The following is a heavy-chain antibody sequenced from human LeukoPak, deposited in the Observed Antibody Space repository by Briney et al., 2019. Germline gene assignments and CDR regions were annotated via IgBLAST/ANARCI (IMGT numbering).Heavy chain of an antibody. CDR3: ARDEGIYAGYYYGMDV. V-gene: IGHV4-59*01. Sequence: SETLSLTCTVSGGSISSYYWSWIRQPPGKGLEWIGYIYYSGSTNYNPSLESRVTISVDTSKNQFSLKLSSVTAADTAVYYCARDEGIYAGYYYGMDVWGKGTTVTVSS. D-gene: IGHD2/OR15-2a*01. J-gene: IGHJ6*04. CDR1: GGSISSYY. CDR2: IYYSGST.